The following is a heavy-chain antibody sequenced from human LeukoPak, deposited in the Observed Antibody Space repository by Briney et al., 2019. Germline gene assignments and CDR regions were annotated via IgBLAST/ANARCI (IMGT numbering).Heavy chain of an antibody. Sequence: GGSLRLPCAASGFTFSSYSMNWVRQAPGEGLEWVSYISSSSSAIYYADSVKGRFTISRDNAKNSLYLQMNSLRAEDTAVYYCARIMTTVTTVEYWGQGTLVTVSS. J-gene: IGHJ4*02. V-gene: IGHV3-48*04. CDR1: GFTFSSYS. CDR3: ARIMTTVTTVEY. D-gene: IGHD4-17*01. CDR2: ISSSSSAI.